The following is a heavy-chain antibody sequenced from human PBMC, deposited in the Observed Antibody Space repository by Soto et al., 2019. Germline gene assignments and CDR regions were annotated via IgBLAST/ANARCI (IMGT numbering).Heavy chain of an antibody. CDR2: IDWDDDK. D-gene: IGHD3-22*01. CDR3: ARTIYDSSGYHDAFDI. V-gene: IGHV2-70*01. Sequence: SGPTLVNPTQTLTLTCTFSGFSLSTSGMCVSWIRQPPGKALEWPALIDWDDDKYYSTSLKTRLTISKDTSKNQVVLTMTNMDPVDTATYYCARTIYDSSGYHDAFDIWGQGTMVTVSS. CDR1: GFSLSTSGMC. J-gene: IGHJ3*02.